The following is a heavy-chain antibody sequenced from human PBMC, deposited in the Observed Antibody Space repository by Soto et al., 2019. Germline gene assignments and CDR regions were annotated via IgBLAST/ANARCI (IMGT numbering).Heavy chain of an antibody. D-gene: IGHD3-10*01. CDR2: IIPIFGTA. V-gene: IGHV1-69*01. Sequence: QVQLVQSGAEVKKPGSSVKVSCKASGGTFSSYAISWVRQAPGQGLEWMGGIIPIFGTANYAQKFQGRVTITADESTSKAYMELRSRICEDTAVYYCARGGGGGELAEAFDYWGQGTLVTVSS. J-gene: IGHJ4*02. CDR1: GGTFSSYA. CDR3: ARGGGGGELAEAFDY.